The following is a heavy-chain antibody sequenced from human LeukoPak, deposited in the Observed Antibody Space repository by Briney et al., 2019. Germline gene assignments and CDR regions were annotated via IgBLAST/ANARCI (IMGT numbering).Heavy chain of an antibody. CDR2: ISSSSSYI. CDR1: GFTFSSYS. CDR3: AREKRSEYCSGGSCRNAFDI. D-gene: IGHD2-15*01. V-gene: IGHV3-21*01. J-gene: IGHJ3*02. Sequence: GGSLRLSCAASGFTFSSYSMNWVRQAPGKGLEWVSSISSSSSYIYYADSVKGRFTIPRDNAKNSLYLQMNSLRAEDTAVYYCAREKRSEYCSGGSCRNAFDIWGQGTMVTVSS.